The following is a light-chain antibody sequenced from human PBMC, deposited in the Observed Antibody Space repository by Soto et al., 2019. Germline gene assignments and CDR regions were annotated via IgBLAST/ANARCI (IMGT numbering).Light chain of an antibody. J-gene: IGLJ1*01. CDR2: EFS. Sequence: QSALTQPASVSGSPGQSITISCAGTSSDIGGYKYVSWYQQHPGKAPKVMIYEFSNRPAGVSNRFSGSKSGNTASLTISGLQAEDEADYYCSSYTSSSTLYVFGSGTKLTVL. CDR3: SSYTSSSTLYV. CDR1: SSDIGGYKY. V-gene: IGLV2-14*01.